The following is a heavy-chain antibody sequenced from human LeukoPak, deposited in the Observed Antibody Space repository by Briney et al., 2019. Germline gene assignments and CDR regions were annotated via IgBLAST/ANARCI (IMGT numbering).Heavy chain of an antibody. CDR2: ISYDGSNK. V-gene: IGHV3-30*18. J-gene: IGHJ4*02. CDR3: AKAEYGGNSGLDY. Sequence: PGGSLRLSCAASGFTFSSYGMHWVRQAPGEGLEWVAVISYDGSNKYYADSVKGRFTISRDNSKNTLYLQMNSLRAEDTAVYYCAKAEYGGNSGLDYWGQGTLVTVSS. D-gene: IGHD4-23*01. CDR1: GFTFSSYG.